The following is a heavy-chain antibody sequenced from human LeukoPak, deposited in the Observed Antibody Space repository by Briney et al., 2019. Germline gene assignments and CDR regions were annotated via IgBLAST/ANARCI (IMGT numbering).Heavy chain of an antibody. D-gene: IGHD3-10*01. CDR1: GGSISSSSYY. CDR3: ARARGSYSFDY. CDR2: IYYSGST. Sequence: NPSETLSLTCTVSGGSISSSSYYWGWIRQPPGKGLEWIGSIYYSGSTYYNPSLKSRVTISVDTSKNQFSLKLSSVTAADTAVYYCARARGSYSFDYWGQGTLVTVSS. J-gene: IGHJ4*02. V-gene: IGHV4-39*07.